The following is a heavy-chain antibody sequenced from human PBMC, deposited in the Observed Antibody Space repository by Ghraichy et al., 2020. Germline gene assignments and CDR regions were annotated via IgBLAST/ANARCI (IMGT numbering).Heavy chain of an antibody. CDR1: GGSFSGYY. CDR3: ASLGSGWLVTRYFDY. CDR2: INHSGST. D-gene: IGHD6-19*01. Sequence: SETLSLTCAVYGGSFSGYYWSWIRQPPGKGLEWIGEINHSGSTNYNPSLKSRVTISVDTSKNQFSLKLSSVTAADTAVYYCASLGSGWLVTRYFDYWGQGTLVTVSS. J-gene: IGHJ4*02. V-gene: IGHV4-34*01.